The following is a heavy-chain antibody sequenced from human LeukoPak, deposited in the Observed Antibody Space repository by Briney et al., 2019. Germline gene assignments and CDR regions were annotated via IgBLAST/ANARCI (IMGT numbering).Heavy chain of an antibody. CDR1: GFTVSDHH. J-gene: IGHJ4*02. D-gene: IGHD1-26*01. V-gene: IGHV3-72*01. CDR2: TTNKLNSYST. CDR3: ARDRGSLRYYFDY. Sequence: GGSLRLSCAASGFTVSDHHMDWVRQAPGKGLEWVGRTTNKLNSYSTEYAASVKGRFTISRDDSKNSLYLQVNSLKTEDTAVYYCARDRGSLRYYFDYWGQGTLVTVSS.